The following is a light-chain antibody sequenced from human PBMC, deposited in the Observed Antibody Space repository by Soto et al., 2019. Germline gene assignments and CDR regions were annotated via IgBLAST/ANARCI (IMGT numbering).Light chain of an antibody. CDR1: QTISSW. J-gene: IGKJ1*01. CDR3: HHYNSYSEA. CDR2: KAS. Sequence: DNRMTRSPSTLSGSVGDRVTITCRASQTISSWLAWYQQKPGKAPKLLIYKASTLKSGVPSRFSGSGSGTEFTLTISSPQPDDFATYYCHHYNSYSEAFGQGTKVDIK. V-gene: IGKV1-5*03.